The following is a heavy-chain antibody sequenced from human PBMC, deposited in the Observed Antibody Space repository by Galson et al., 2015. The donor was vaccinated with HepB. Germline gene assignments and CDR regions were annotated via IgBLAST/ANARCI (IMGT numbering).Heavy chain of an antibody. Sequence: SLRLSCAASGFTFSSYAMHWVRQAPGKGLEWVAVISYDGSNKYYADSVKGRFTISRDNSKNTLYLQMNSLRAEDTAVYYCARDLAAAGNHWGQGTLVTVSS. CDR1: GFTFSSYA. D-gene: IGHD6-13*01. CDR2: ISYDGSNK. CDR3: ARDLAAAGNH. V-gene: IGHV3-30-3*01. J-gene: IGHJ5*02.